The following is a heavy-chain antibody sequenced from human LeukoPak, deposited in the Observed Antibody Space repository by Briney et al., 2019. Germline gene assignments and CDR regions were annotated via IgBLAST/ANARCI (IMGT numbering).Heavy chain of an antibody. CDR2: IYYSGST. V-gene: IGHV4-59*01. D-gene: IGHD1-26*01. CDR3: ARLFHPALSGNYPFDY. Sequence: SETLSLTCTVSGGSINSYYWSWIRQPPGKGLEWIAYIYYSGSTSYNPSLKSRVTISVDTSKNQFSLKLNSVTAADTAMYYCARLFHPALSGNYPFDYWGQGTPVTVSS. J-gene: IGHJ4*02. CDR1: GGSINSYY.